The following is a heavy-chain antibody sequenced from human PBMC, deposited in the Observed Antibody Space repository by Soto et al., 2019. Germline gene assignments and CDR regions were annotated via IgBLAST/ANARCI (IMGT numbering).Heavy chain of an antibody. V-gene: IGHV4-39*01. CDR2: LSYLGTT. D-gene: IGHD6-19*01. CDR1: NDSIRSGTYY. J-gene: IGHJ4*02. Sequence: PXETLSLTCTFYNDSIRSGTYYWAWIRQPPWRGLEWIGSLSYLGTTDYNPSLKSRVTISKDAPKNQFSLKLTSMTAADTAVYYCATGWSDSGWYEEHFWAPGTLAHVSS. CDR3: ATGWSDSGWYEEHF.